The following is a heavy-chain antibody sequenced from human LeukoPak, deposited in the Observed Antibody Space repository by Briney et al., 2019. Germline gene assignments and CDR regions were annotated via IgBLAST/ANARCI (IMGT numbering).Heavy chain of an antibody. V-gene: IGHV1-2*06. Sequence: ASVKVCCKASGYTFTGYYMHWVRQAPGQGLECMGRINPNSGGTNYAQKFQGRVTMTRDTSISTAYMELSRLRSDDTAVYYCARGTYYYDSSGYFDYWGQGTLVTVSS. D-gene: IGHD3-22*01. CDR3: ARGTYYYDSSGYFDY. J-gene: IGHJ4*02. CDR1: GYTFTGYY. CDR2: INPNSGGT.